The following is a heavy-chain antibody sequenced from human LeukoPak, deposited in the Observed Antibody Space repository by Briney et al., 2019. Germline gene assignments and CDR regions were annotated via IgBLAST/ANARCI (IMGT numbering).Heavy chain of an antibody. CDR2: ISADYGNT. CDR1: GYTFTNYG. Sequence: ASVKVSCKASGYTFTNYGITWVRQAPGQGLEWMGWISADYGNTNYAQKFQGRVTMTRDTSTSTVYMEMRSLRSDDTAVYYCARDLVHHRLLATVYNWFDPWGQGTLVTVSS. V-gene: IGHV1-18*01. J-gene: IGHJ5*02. CDR3: ARDLVHHRLLATVYNWFDP. D-gene: IGHD3-3*02.